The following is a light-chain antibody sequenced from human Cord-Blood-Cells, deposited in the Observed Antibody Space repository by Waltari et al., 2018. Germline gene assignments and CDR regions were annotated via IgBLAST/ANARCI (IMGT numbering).Light chain of an antibody. CDR3: CSYAGSSTLV. CDR2: EGS. J-gene: IGLJ2*01. CDR1: SSDVGSYNL. Sequence: QSALTQPASVSGSPGQSITISCPGTSSDVGSYNLVPWYQQQPGKAPKLMIYEGSKRPSGVSNRFSGSKSGNTASLTISGLQAEDEADYYCCSYAGSSTLVFGGGTKLTVL. V-gene: IGLV2-23*01.